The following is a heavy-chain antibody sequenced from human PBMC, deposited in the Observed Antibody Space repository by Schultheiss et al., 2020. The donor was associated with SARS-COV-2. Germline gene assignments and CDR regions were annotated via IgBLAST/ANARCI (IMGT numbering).Heavy chain of an antibody. CDR2: ISYDGNNI. CDR1: GFTFSSYG. V-gene: IGHV3-30*03. Sequence: GGSLRLSCAASGFTFSSYGMHWVRQAPGKGLEWVAVISYDGNNIHYADSVKGRFTISRDNSKNTLYLQMNSLRAEDTAVYYCARDRILITIFGVVTPDAFDIWGQGTMVTVSS. D-gene: IGHD3-3*01. CDR3: ARDRILITIFGVVTPDAFDI. J-gene: IGHJ3*02.